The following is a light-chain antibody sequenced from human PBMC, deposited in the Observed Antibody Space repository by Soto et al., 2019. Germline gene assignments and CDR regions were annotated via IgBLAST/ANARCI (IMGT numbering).Light chain of an antibody. J-gene: IGKJ1*01. CDR3: QQYNNWART. CDR2: GAS. Sequence: EILMTQSPSTLSASPGERATLSCRASQSVSSDLAWYHQKPGQAPRLLIYGASTRDTGIPSRFSGSGSGTEFTLTISSLQSEDFAVYYCQQYNNWARTFGQGTMV. CDR1: QSVSSD. V-gene: IGKV3-15*01.